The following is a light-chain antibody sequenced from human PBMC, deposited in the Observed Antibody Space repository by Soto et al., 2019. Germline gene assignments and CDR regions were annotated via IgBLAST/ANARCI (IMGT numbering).Light chain of an antibody. V-gene: IGKV3-20*01. CDR3: QQYGSSRPT. CDR2: NTS. Sequence: EIVLTQSPGTLSLSPGERATLSCRASQSVSSSSLARYQQKPGQAPRLLIYNTSSRPTGVPDRFSGSGSETDFTLIIRRLEPEDFALYYCQQYGSSRPTFGQGTKVEIK. J-gene: IGKJ1*01. CDR1: QSVSSSS.